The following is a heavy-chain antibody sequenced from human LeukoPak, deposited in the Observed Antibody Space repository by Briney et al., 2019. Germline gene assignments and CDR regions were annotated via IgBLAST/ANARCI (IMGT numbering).Heavy chain of an antibody. CDR1: GFAFSSYW. D-gene: IGHD3-9*01. Sequence: HPGGSLRLSCAASGFAFSSYWMSWVRQAPGKGLEWVANIKEDGSEKYYVDSVKGRFTISRDNAKNSLYLQMNSLRAEDTAVYYCAKELRYFDWLSPLDYWGQGTLVTVSS. J-gene: IGHJ4*02. CDR2: IKEDGSEK. V-gene: IGHV3-7*01. CDR3: AKELRYFDWLSPLDY.